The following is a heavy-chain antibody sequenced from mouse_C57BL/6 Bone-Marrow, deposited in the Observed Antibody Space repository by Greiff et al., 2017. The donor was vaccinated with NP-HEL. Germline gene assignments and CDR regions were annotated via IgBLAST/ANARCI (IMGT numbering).Heavy chain of an antibody. CDR3: ASTSTVVATDWYFDV. J-gene: IGHJ1*03. CDR1: GFSLTSYG. V-gene: IGHV2-2*01. D-gene: IGHD1-1*01. CDR2: IWSGGST. Sequence: QVQLKESGPGLVQPSQSLSITCTVSGFSLTSYGVHWVRQSPGKGLEWLGVIWSGGSTDYNAAFISRLSISTDNSKSQVFFKMNSLQADDTAIYYCASTSTVVATDWYFDVWGTGTTVTVSS.